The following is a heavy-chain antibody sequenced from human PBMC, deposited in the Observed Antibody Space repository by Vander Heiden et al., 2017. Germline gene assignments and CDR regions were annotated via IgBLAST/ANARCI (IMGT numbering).Heavy chain of an antibody. V-gene: IGHV3-48*02. CDR3: ARDASGQLLNYWFDS. D-gene: IGHD2-2*01. CDR2: INGRTSDI. J-gene: IGHJ5*01. CDR1: GVTLSSYR. Sequence: EVQLVESGGGIVQPGGSLRLSCAASGVTLSSYRMNWVRQAPGKGLEWVSHINGRTSDIVYADSVRGRFTISRDDAKNSLYLQMNSLRDEDTAVYYCARDASGQLLNYWFDSWGPGTLVTVSS.